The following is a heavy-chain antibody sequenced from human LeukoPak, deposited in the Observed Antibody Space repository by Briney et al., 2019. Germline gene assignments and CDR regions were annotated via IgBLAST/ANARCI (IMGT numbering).Heavy chain of an antibody. V-gene: IGHV4-59*08. CDR2: IYYSGST. D-gene: IGHD1-26*01. Sequence: SETLSLTCTVSGGSISSYYWSWIRQPPGKGLEWIGYIYYSGSTNYNPSLKSRVTISVDTSKNQFSLKLSSVTAADTAVYYCARGGGSYSNYYYYYMDVWGKGTTVTISS. CDR1: GGSISSYY. CDR3: ARGGGSYSNYYYYYMDV. J-gene: IGHJ6*03.